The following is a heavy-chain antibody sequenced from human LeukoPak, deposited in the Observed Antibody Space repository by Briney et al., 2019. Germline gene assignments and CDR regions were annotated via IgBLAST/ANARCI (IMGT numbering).Heavy chain of an antibody. Sequence: PSETLSLTCTVSGYSISSGYYWGWIRQPPGKGLEWIGSIYHSGRTFYNPSLKSRVTISVDTSKNQFSLKLTSVTAADTAVYYCARGCRDGYSNYWYFDLWGRGTLVTVSS. J-gene: IGHJ2*01. CDR3: ARGCRDGYSNYWYFDL. CDR2: IYHSGRT. D-gene: IGHD5-24*01. CDR1: GYSISSGYY. V-gene: IGHV4-38-2*02.